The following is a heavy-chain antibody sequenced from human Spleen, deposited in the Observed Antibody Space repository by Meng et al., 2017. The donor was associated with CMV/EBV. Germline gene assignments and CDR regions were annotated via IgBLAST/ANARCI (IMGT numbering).Heavy chain of an antibody. CDR1: GYTFTGYY. D-gene: IGHD3-3*01. V-gene: IGHV1-2*02. Sequence: ASVKVSCKASGYTFTGYYMHWVRQAPGQGLEWMGWINPNSGGTNYAQKFQGRVTMTRDTSISTADMELSRLRSDDTAVYYCASAVLRFLEWSETFDYCGQGTLVTVSS. CDR3: ASAVLRFLEWSETFDY. J-gene: IGHJ4*02. CDR2: INPNSGGT.